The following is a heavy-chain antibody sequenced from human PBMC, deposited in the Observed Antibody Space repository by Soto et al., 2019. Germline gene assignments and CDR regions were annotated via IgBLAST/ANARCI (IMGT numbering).Heavy chain of an antibody. V-gene: IGHV1-69*13. D-gene: IGHD5-18*01. Sequence: ASVKVSCKASGGTFYTYTFSCVRQSPLQGLEWMGSITPIYPTTNYAEKFQGRLTVTADGSTNTAYMELNSLTSDDTAVYYCARIPRYSFPTSDDLDSWGQGTLVTVSS. CDR2: ITPIYPTT. CDR1: GGTFYTYT. CDR3: ARIPRYSFPTSDDLDS. J-gene: IGHJ4*02.